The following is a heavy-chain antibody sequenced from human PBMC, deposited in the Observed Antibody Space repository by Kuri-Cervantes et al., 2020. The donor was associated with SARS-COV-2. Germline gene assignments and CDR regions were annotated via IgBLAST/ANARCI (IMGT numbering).Heavy chain of an antibody. V-gene: IGHV3-21*01. CDR1: GFTFSSYS. J-gene: IGHJ2*01. D-gene: IGHD4-11*01. CDR3: ARERREDYSNYGWYFDL. Sequence: GGSLRLSCAASGFTFSSYSMNWVRQAPGKGLEWVSSISSSSSYIYYADSVKGRFTISRDNATNSLYLQMNSLRAEDTAVYYCARERREDYSNYGWYFDLWGRGTLVTVSS. CDR2: ISSSSSYI.